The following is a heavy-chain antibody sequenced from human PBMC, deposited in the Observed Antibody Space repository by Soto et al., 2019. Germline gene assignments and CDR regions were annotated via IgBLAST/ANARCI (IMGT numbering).Heavy chain of an antibody. CDR1: GDTFSFYS. CDR3: ATSYGSGYRAFDY. Sequence: QVQLVQSGAEVKRPGSSVKVSCKASGDTFSFYSINWVRQAPGLGLEWMGRVNPILSLSNYAQRFQGRVTMTADKSTSTAYMVISSLRSEDTAIYYCATSYGSGYRAFDYWGQGAPVIVSS. D-gene: IGHD3-10*01. J-gene: IGHJ4*02. CDR2: VNPILSLS. V-gene: IGHV1-69*02.